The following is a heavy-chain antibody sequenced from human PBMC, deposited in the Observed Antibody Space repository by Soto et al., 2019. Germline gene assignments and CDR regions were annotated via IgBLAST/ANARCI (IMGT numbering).Heavy chain of an antibody. V-gene: IGHV4-59*08. CDR1: GGSISSYY. CDR3: ARRYGGTFDY. D-gene: IGHD2-15*01. Sequence: QVQLQESGPGLVKPSETLSLTCTVSGGSISSYYWSWIRQPPGKGLEWIGYIYYSGSTNHNPPPKSRLTISVDTAKNQFSLKLSSVTAADTSVYYCARRYGGTFDYWGQGTLVTVSS. CDR2: IYYSGST. J-gene: IGHJ4*02.